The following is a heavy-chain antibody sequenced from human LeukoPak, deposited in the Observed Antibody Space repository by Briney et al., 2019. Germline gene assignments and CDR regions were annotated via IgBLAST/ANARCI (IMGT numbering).Heavy chain of an antibody. CDR1: GFTFSSYS. CDR3: ARDRKSSSWYGRGDY. Sequence: GSLRLSCAASGFTFSSYSMNWVRQAPGKGLEWVSSISSSSSYIYYADSVKGRFTISRDNAKNSLYLQMNSLRAEDTAVYYCARDRKSSSWYGRGDYWGQGTLVTVSS. J-gene: IGHJ4*02. CDR2: ISSSSSYI. D-gene: IGHD6-13*01. V-gene: IGHV3-21*01.